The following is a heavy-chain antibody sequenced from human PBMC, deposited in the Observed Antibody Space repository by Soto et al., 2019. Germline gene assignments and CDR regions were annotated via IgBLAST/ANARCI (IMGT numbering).Heavy chain of an antibody. V-gene: IGHV1-69*05. J-gene: IGHJ4*02. CDR3: AAGVSSGWPDY. Sequence: ASVKVSCKASGGTFSSYAISWVRQAPGQGLEWMGGIIPIFGTANYAQKFQERVTITRDMSTSTAYMELSSLRSEDTAVYYCAAGVSSGWPDYWGQGTLVTVSS. D-gene: IGHD6-19*01. CDR2: IIPIFGTA. CDR1: GGTFSSYA.